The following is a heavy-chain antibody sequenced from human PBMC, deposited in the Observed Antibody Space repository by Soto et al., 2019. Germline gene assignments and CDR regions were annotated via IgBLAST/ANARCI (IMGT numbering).Heavy chain of an antibody. J-gene: IGHJ3*02. D-gene: IGHD6-19*01. CDR1: GFTVSSNY. Sequence: EVQLVETGGGLIQPGGSLRLSCAASGFTVSSNYMSWVRQAPGKELEWVSVIYSGGSTYYADSVKGRFTISRDNSKNTLYLQMNSLRAEDTAVYYCARDKQTAVAVGAFDIWCQGTMVTVSS. CDR3: ARDKQTAVAVGAFDI. V-gene: IGHV3-53*02. CDR2: IYSGGST.